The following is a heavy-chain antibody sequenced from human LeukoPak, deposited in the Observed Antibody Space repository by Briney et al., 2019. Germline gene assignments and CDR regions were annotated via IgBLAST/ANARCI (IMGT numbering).Heavy chain of an antibody. CDR1: GYSISSGYY. Sequence: EPSETLSLTCTVSGYSISSGYYWGWIRQPPGKGLEWIGSIYHSGSTYYNPSLKSRVTISVDTSKNQFSLKLRSVTAADTAVYYCARAREFYSDSNAYEVWGQGTRVTVSS. V-gene: IGHV4-38-2*02. J-gene: IGHJ3*01. D-gene: IGHD3-22*01. CDR2: IYHSGST. CDR3: ARAREFYSDSNAYEV.